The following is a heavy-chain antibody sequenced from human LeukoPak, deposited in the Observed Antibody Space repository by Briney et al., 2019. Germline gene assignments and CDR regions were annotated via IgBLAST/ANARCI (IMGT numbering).Heavy chain of an antibody. V-gene: IGHV3-7*01. CDR1: GFTFSSYW. CDR3: AREGYSHLVYYFDY. Sequence: GGSLRLSCAASGFTFSSYWMSWVRQAPGKGLEWVANIKQDGSEKYYVDSVKGRFTISRDNAKHSLYLQMNSLRAEDTAVYYCAREGYSHLVYYFDYWGQGTLVTVSS. D-gene: IGHD6-13*01. J-gene: IGHJ4*02. CDR2: IKQDGSEK.